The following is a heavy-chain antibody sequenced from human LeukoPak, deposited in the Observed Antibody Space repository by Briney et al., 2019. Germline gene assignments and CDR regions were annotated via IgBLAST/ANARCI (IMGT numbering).Heavy chain of an antibody. Sequence: SETLSLTCTVSGGSISSYYWSWIRQPAGKGLEWIGRIYTSGSTNYNPSLKSRVTMSVDTSKNQFSLKLSSVTAADTAVYYCASLPRNRKSGEYRRYYFDYWGQGTLVTVSS. D-gene: IGHD4-17*01. CDR2: IYTSGST. CDR1: GGSISSYY. V-gene: IGHV4-4*07. CDR3: ASLPRNRKSGEYRRYYFDY. J-gene: IGHJ4*02.